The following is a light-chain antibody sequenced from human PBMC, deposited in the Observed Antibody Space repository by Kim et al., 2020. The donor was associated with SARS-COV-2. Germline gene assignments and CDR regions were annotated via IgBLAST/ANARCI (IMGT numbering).Light chain of an antibody. V-gene: IGKV3-20*01. CDR1: QSVSSSY. CDR3: QQYGSSPYS. J-gene: IGKJ2*03. Sequence: LSPGERATLSCRASQSVSSSYLAWYQQKPGQAPRLLIYGASSRATGIPDRFSGSGAVTDFTLTISRLEPEDFAVYYCQQYGSSPYSFGQWTKLEI. CDR2: GAS.